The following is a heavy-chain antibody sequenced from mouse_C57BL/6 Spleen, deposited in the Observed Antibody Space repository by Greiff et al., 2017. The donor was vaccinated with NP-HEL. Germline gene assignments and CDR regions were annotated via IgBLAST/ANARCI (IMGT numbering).Heavy chain of an antibody. J-gene: IGHJ1*03. CDR2: IYPRSGNT. Sequence: VQLVESGAELARPGASVKLSCKASGYTFTSYGISWVKQRTGQGLEWIGEIYPRSGNTYYNEKFKGKATLTADKSSSTAYMELRSLTSEDSAVYFCASPPYYYGSSHWYFDVWGTGTTVTVSS. CDR3: ASPPYYYGSSHWYFDV. D-gene: IGHD1-1*01. CDR1: GYTFTSYG. V-gene: IGHV1-81*01.